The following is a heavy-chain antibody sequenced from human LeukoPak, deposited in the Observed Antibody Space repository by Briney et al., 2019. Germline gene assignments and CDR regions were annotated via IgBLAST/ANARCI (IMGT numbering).Heavy chain of an antibody. V-gene: IGHV4-61*05. D-gene: IGHD3-10*01. CDR3: ARIQESQGSSSFYYYMDV. J-gene: IGHJ6*03. Sequence: SETLSLTCTVSNASITSNSFYWGWIRQPPGKGLEWIGFVYYNGGAMYNPSLKSRVSMSADTSKNQFSLLLSSVTAVDTAVYYCARIQESQGSSSFYYYMDVWGSGTTVTVSS. CDR2: VYYNGGA. CDR1: NASITSNSFY.